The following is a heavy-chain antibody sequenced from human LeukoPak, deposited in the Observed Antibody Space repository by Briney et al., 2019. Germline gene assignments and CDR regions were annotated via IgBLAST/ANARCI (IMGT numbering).Heavy chain of an antibody. CDR2: IYHSGST. J-gene: IGHJ2*01. CDR1: GGSISSGGYS. Sequence: PSETLSLTCAVSGGSISSGGYSWSWIRQPPGKGLEWIGYIYHSGSTYYNPSLKSRVTISVDRSKNQFSLKLSSVTAADTAVYYCARDTHDSSGWLDLWGRGTLVTGSS. V-gene: IGHV4-30-2*01. CDR3: ARDTHDSSGWLDL. D-gene: IGHD3-22*01.